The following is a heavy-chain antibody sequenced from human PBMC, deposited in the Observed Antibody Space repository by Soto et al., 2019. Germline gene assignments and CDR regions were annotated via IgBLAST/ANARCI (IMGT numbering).Heavy chain of an antibody. V-gene: IGHV1-46*03. Sequence: ASVKVSCKASGYTFTSYYMHWVRQAPGQGLEWMGIINPSGGSTSYAQKFQGRVTMTRDTSTSTVYMELSSLRSEDTAVYYCARDRDIVVVPAAMPALGLYYYYGMDVWGQGTTVTVSS. J-gene: IGHJ6*02. CDR1: GYTFTSYY. CDR3: ARDRDIVVVPAAMPALGLYYYYGMDV. D-gene: IGHD2-2*01. CDR2: INPSGGST.